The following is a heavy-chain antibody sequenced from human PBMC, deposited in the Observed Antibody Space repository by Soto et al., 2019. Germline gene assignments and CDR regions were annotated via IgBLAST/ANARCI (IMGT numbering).Heavy chain of an antibody. CDR1: GGSFSGYY. V-gene: IGHV4-34*01. CDR3: ARVDYYDSSGPYYFDY. CDR2: INHSGST. D-gene: IGHD3-22*01. J-gene: IGHJ4*02. Sequence: SETLSLTCAVYGGSFSGYYWSWIRQPPGKGLEWIGEINHSGSTNYNPSLKSRVTISVDTSKNQFSLKLSSVTAADTAVYYCARVDYYDSSGPYYFDYWGQGTLVTVSS.